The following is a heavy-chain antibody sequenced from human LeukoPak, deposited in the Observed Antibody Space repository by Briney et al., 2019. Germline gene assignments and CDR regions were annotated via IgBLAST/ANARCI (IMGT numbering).Heavy chain of an antibody. J-gene: IGHJ5*02. V-gene: IGHV3-30*18. CDR1: GFTFSSYG. CDR2: ISYDGSNK. D-gene: IGHD2-2*03. Sequence: GGSLRLSCAASGFTFSSYGMHWVRQAPGKGLEWVAVISYDGSNKYYADSVKGRFAISRDNSKNTLYLQMNSLRAEDTAVYYCAKDMDIVVVPAAINPWGQGTLVTVSS. CDR3: AKDMDIVVVPAAINP.